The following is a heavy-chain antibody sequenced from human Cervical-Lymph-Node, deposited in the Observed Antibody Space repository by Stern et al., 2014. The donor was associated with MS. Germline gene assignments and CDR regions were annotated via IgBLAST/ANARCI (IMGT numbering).Heavy chain of an antibody. CDR3: ARVDYYESSGFFMY. Sequence: QVQLVQSGPGVKKPGASVRVPCKASGYTFSMFGLNWVRQAPGQGLEWMGWISPCTTNTNFAEKFQGRVTLTTDTSTDTAYMELRNLKSDDTAVYYCARVDYYESSGFFMYWGQGTLVTVSS. CDR1: GYTFSMFG. J-gene: IGHJ4*02. V-gene: IGHV1-18*01. D-gene: IGHD3-22*01. CDR2: ISPCTTNT.